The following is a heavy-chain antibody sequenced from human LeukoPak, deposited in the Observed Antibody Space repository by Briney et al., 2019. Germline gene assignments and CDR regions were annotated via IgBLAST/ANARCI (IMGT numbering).Heavy chain of an antibody. V-gene: IGHV3-23*01. CDR2: ISGSGGST. D-gene: IGHD3-22*01. CDR1: GFTFSSYA. Sequence: PGRSLRLSCAASGFTFSSYAMSWVRQAPGKGLEWVSAISGSGGSTYYADSVKGRFTISRDNSKNTLYLQMNSLRAEDTAVYYCAKNKYYDSSGYPFPYFDYWGQGTLVTVSS. CDR3: AKNKYYDSSGYPFPYFDY. J-gene: IGHJ4*02.